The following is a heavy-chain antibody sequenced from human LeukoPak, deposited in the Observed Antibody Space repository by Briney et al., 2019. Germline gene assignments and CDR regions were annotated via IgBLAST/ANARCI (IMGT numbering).Heavy chain of an antibody. CDR3: ARMKLLWFGSGFGAFDI. CDR2: INPNSGGT. CDR1: GYTFTGYY. Sequence: ASVKVSCKASGYTFTGYYMHWVRQAPGQGLEWMGWINPNSGGTNYAQKFQGRVTMTRDTPISTAYMELSRLRSDDTAVYYCARMKLLWFGSGFGAFDIWGQGTMVTVSS. D-gene: IGHD3-10*01. J-gene: IGHJ3*02. V-gene: IGHV1-2*02.